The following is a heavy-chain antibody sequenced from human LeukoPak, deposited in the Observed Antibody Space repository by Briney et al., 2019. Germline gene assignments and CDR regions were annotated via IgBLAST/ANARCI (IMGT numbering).Heavy chain of an antibody. J-gene: IGHJ4*02. CDR1: GGSISSYY. V-gene: IGHV4-59*01. Sequence: SETLSLTCTVSGGSISSYYWSWIRQPPGKGLEWIGYIYYSGSTNYNPSLKSRVTISVDTSKNQISLKLSSVTAADTAVYYCARDSADSSGFDYWGQGTLVTVSS. CDR2: IYYSGST. D-gene: IGHD6-25*01. CDR3: ARDSADSSGFDY.